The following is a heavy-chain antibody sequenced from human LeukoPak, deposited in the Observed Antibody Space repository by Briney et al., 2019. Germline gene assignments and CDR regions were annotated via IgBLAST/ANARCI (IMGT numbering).Heavy chain of an antibody. Sequence: PGGSLRLSCAASGFTFRSYWMHWVRQAPGKGLVWVSRINIDGSSGSYADSVEGRFTISRDNAKNTLYLQMNSLRAEDTAVYYCARGHSGPDYWGQGTLVTVSS. CDR3: ARGHSGPDY. V-gene: IGHV3-74*01. J-gene: IGHJ4*02. CDR2: INIDGSSG. D-gene: IGHD6-19*01. CDR1: GFTFRSYW.